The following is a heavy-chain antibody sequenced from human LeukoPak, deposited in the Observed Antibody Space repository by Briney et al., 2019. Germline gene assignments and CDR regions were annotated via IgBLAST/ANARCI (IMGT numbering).Heavy chain of an antibody. CDR3: ARGSPPGIRRRFDP. V-gene: IGHV1-8*03. J-gene: IGHJ5*02. Sequence: ASVKVSCKASGYTFTSYDINWVRQATAQGLEWMGWMNPNSGNTGYAQKFQGRVTITRNTSISTAYMELSSLRSEDTAVYYCARGSPPGIRRRFDPWGQGTLVTVSS. D-gene: IGHD6-13*01. CDR1: GYTFTSYD. CDR2: MNPNSGNT.